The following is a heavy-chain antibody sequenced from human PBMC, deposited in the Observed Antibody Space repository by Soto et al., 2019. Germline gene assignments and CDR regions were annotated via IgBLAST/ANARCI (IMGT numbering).Heavy chain of an antibody. CDR1: GYTFTSYG. CDR2: ISAYNGTA. Sequence: ASVKVSCKASGYTFTSYGISWVRQAPGQGLEWMGWISAYNGTANYAQKFQGRVTITADESTSTAYMELSSLRSEDTAVYYCARIDDAYYYDSSGSVHWGQGTLVTVSS. D-gene: IGHD3-22*01. J-gene: IGHJ1*01. V-gene: IGHV1-18*01. CDR3: ARIDDAYYYDSSGSVH.